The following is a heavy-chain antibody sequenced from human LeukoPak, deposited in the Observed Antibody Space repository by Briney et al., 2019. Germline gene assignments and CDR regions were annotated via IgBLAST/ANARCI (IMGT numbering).Heavy chain of an antibody. D-gene: IGHD3-10*01. Sequence: PGGSLRLSCAASGFTFSNYAMSGVRQAPGKGLEWVSSIIGSGGDTYYADSVKGRFTISRDNSKNTLYLQMNSLRAEDTAVYYCAKDLRTYGSGIYRLPTVIFDYWGQGTLVTVSS. CDR3: AKDLRTYGSGIYRLPTVIFDY. V-gene: IGHV3-23*01. CDR1: GFTFSNYA. J-gene: IGHJ4*02. CDR2: IIGSGGDT.